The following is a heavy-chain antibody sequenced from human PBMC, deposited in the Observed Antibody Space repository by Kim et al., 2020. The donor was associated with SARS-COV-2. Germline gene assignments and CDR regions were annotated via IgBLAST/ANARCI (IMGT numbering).Heavy chain of an antibody. Sequence: ASVKVSCKASGYTFTPYYMHWVRQAPGQGLEWMGRIYPNGGRTGYADKFQGRVSMTSDTSTSTVYMELNSLRSEDTAVYYCARGDYTAHSGYMAFCGEGT. J-gene: IGHJ4*02. CDR3: ARGDYTAHSGYMAF. D-gene: IGHD5-18*01. CDR2: IYPNGGRT. V-gene: IGHV1-46*01. CDR1: GYTFTPYY.